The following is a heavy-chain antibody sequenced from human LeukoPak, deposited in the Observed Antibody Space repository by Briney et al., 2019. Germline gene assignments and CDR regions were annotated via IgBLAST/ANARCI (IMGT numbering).Heavy chain of an antibody. CDR2: ITPIFGTA. CDR3: AREGARAAAFDY. V-gene: IGHV1-69*05. Sequence: GASVKVSCKASGGTFSSYAISWVRQAPGQGLEWMGGITPIFGTANYAQKFQGRVTITTDESTSTAYMELSSLRSEDTAVYYCAREGARAAAFDYWGQGTLVTVSS. D-gene: IGHD3-10*01. CDR1: GGTFSSYA. J-gene: IGHJ4*02.